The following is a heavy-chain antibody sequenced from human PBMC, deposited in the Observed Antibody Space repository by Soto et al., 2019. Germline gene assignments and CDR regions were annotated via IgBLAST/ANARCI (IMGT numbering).Heavy chain of an antibody. CDR1: GFTFSSYG. CDR3: AKDFKNYYDSSGYGEWFDP. Sequence: QVQLVESGGGVVQPGRSLRLSCAASGFTFSSYGMHWVRQAPGKGLEWVAVISYDGSNKYYADSVKGRFTISRDNSKNTLYLQMNSLRAEDTAVYYCAKDFKNYYDSSGYGEWFDPWGQGTLVTVSS. CDR2: ISYDGSNK. V-gene: IGHV3-30*18. D-gene: IGHD3-22*01. J-gene: IGHJ5*02.